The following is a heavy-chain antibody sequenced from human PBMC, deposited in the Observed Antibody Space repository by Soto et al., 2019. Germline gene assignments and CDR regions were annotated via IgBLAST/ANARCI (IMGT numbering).Heavy chain of an antibody. J-gene: IGHJ4*02. D-gene: IGHD3-9*01. CDR3: TRQYYDILTGSNAFDY. CDR1: GFTFGDYA. Sequence: GGSLRLSCTASGFTFGDYAMSWFRQAPGKGLEWVGFIRSKAYGGTTEYAASVKGRFTISRDDSKSIAYLQMNSLKTEDTAVYYCTRQYYDILTGSNAFDYWGQGTLVTVSS. V-gene: IGHV3-49*03. CDR2: IRSKAYGGTT.